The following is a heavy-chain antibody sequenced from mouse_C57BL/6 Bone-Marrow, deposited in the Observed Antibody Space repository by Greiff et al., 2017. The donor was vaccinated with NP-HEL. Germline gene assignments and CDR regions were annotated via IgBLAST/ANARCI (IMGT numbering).Heavy chain of an antibody. V-gene: IGHV1-50*01. J-gene: IGHJ2*01. Sequence: QVQLQQPGAELVKPGASVKLSCKASGYTFTSYWMQWVKQRPGQGLEWIGEIDPSDSYTNYNQKFKGKATLTVDTSSSTAYMQLSSLTSEDSAVYYCARKGEDSSGYRDYWGQGTTLTVSS. CDR1: GYTFTSYW. CDR3: ARKGEDSSGYRDY. CDR2: IDPSDSYT. D-gene: IGHD3-2*02.